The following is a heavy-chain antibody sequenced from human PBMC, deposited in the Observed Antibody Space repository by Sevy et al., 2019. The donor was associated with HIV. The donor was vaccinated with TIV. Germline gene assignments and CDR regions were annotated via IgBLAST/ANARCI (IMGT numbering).Heavy chain of an antibody. CDR3: TRKNYGGNSDFDY. D-gene: IGHD4-17*01. CDR1: GFTFGDYA. J-gene: IGHJ4*02. Sequence: GGSLRLSCTASGFTFGDYAMSWFRQAPGKGLEWVGFIRSKAYGGTTEYAASVKGRFTISRDDSKSMAYLQMNSLKTEDTAVYYCTRKNYGGNSDFDYWGQGTLVTVSS. CDR2: IRSKAYGGTT. V-gene: IGHV3-49*03.